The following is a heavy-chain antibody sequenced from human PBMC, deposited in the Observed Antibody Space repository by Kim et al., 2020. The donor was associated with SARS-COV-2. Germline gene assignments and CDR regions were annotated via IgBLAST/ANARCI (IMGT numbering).Heavy chain of an antibody. Sequence: GGSLRLSCAASGFTFSSYGMHWVRQAPGKGLEWVAVISYDGSNKYYADSVKGRFTISRDNSKNTLYLQMNSLRAEDTAVYYCAKAGRDCSSTSCPQSTTHSYYYYGMDVWGQGTTVTVSS. J-gene: IGHJ6*02. V-gene: IGHV3-30*18. CDR2: ISYDGSNK. CDR3: AKAGRDCSSTSCPQSTTHSYYYYGMDV. D-gene: IGHD2-2*01. CDR1: GFTFSSYG.